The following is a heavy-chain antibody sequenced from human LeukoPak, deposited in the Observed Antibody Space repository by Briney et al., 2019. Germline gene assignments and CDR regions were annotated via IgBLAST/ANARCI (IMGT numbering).Heavy chain of an antibody. D-gene: IGHD2-15*01. CDR1: GYTFTGYY. CDR3: RRSGVDNWFDP. J-gene: IGHJ5*02. CDR2: INPNSGGT. Sequence: ASVKVSCKASGYTFTGYYMHWVRQAPGQGLEWMGRINPNSGGTNYAQKFQGRVSITRDTSLSTASMELTTLRSDAPPVSYCRRSGVDNWFDPWGQGTLVTVSS. V-gene: IGHV1-2*06.